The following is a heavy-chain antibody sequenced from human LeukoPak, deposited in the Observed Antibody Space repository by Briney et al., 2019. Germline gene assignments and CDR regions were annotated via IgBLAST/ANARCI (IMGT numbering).Heavy chain of an antibody. CDR1: GGTFSSYA. CDR3: ARSLSSGYSYDYYYYGMDV. D-gene: IGHD5-18*01. J-gene: IGHJ6*02. V-gene: IGHV1-69*04. Sequence: SVKVSCKASGGTFSSYAISWVRQDPGQGLEWMGRIIPILGIANYAQKFQGRVTITADKSTSTAYMELSSLRSEDTAVYYCARSLSSGYSYDYYYYGMDVWGQGTTVTVSS. CDR2: IIPILGIA.